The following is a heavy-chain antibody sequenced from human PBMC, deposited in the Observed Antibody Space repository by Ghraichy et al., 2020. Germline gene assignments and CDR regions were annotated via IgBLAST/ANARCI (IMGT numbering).Heavy chain of an antibody. CDR2: ISGGAENT. CDR3: TRCYNSGGHCFFDP. D-gene: IGHD3-22*01. CDR1: GFTFKNYA. V-gene: IGHV3-23*01. J-gene: IGHJ5*02. Sequence: GGSLRLSCAASGFTFKNYAMTWVRQAPGEGLKWVSSISGGAENTYYADSVKGRFTISRDNSKDTLYLQMNSLRAEDTAVYYCTRCYNSGGHCFFDPWGQGNLVSFSS.